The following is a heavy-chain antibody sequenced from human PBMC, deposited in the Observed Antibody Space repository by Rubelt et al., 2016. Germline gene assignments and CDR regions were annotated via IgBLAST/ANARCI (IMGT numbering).Heavy chain of an antibody. V-gene: IGHV1-69*01. Sequence: WVRQAPGQGLEWMGGIIPIFGTANYAQKFQGRVTITADESTSTAYTELSSLRSEDTAVYYCARDFLEWSDAFDIWGQGTMVTVSS. D-gene: IGHD3-3*01. J-gene: IGHJ3*02. CDR3: ARDFLEWSDAFDI. CDR2: IIPIFGTA.